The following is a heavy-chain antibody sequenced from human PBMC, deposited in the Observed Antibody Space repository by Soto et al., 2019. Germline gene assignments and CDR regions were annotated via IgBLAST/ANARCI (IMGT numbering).Heavy chain of an antibody. J-gene: IGHJ4*02. CDR2: MNQSGST. D-gene: IGHD3-3*01. CDR1: GGSYSGYY. CDR3: ARGRHDFWSGYQHIGY. V-gene: IGHV4-34*01. Sequence: SETLSLTCAVYGGSYSGYYWSWLSQHPGKGLEWVGEMNQSGSTCYNPSLKSRVTISVDTSKNQFSLKLSSVTAADTAVYYCARGRHDFWSGYQHIGYWGQGTLVTVSS.